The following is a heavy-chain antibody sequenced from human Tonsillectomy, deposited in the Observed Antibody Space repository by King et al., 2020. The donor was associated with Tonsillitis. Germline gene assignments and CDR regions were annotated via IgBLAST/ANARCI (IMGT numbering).Heavy chain of an antibody. CDR2: IWYDGDDQ. Sequence: VQLVESGGGVVQPGRSLRLSCASSGFTFSSHVMHWVRQAPGTGLEWVAVIWYDGDDQHYADSVKGRFTISRDNSKDTLYLQMNSLGAEDTAVYYCARGPITMVRGADVYFALWGRGTLVTVTS. CDR1: GFTFSSHV. V-gene: IGHV3-33*01. J-gene: IGHJ4*02. D-gene: IGHD3-10*01. CDR3: ARGPITMVRGADVYFAL.